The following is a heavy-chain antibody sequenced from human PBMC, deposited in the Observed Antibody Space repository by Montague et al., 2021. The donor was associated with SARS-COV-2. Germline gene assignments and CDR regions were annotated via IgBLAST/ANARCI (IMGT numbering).Heavy chain of an antibody. CDR1: GGSISSYY. Sequence: SETLSLTCTVSGGSISSYYWSWIRQPPGKGLEWIGYIYYSGSTXXNPSLKSRVTISVDTSKNQFSLKLSSVTAADTAVYYCARGMHFDYWGQGTLVTVSS. CDR2: IYYSGST. V-gene: IGHV4-59*01. J-gene: IGHJ4*02. CDR3: ARGMHFDY.